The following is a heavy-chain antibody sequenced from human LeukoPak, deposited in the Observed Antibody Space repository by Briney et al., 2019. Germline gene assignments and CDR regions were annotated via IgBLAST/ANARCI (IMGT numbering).Heavy chain of an antibody. CDR3: ARDCPCYYYDSSGSTKGAFDI. CDR1: GYTLTSYY. D-gene: IGHD3-22*01. Sequence: ASVKVSCKASGYTLTSYYMHWVRQAPGQGLEWMGIINPSGGSTSYAQKFQGRVTMTRDTSTSTVYMELSSLRSEDTAVYYCARDCPCYYYDSSGSTKGAFDIWGQGTMVTVSS. J-gene: IGHJ3*02. V-gene: IGHV1-46*01. CDR2: INPSGGST.